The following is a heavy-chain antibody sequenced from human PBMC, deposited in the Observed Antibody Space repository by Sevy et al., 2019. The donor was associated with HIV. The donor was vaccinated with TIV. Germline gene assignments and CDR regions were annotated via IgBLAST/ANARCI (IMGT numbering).Heavy chain of an antibody. J-gene: IGHJ4*02. Sequence: ASVKVSCKASGGTFSSYAISWVRQAPGQGLEWMGGIIPIFGTANYAQKFQGRVTITAEESTSTAYMERSNLRSEDTAVYYCAIIYPNRDFEYRGQGTLVTVSS. CDR2: IIPIFGTA. D-gene: IGHD3-10*01. CDR3: AIIYPNRDFEY. V-gene: IGHV1-69*13. CDR1: GGTFSSYA.